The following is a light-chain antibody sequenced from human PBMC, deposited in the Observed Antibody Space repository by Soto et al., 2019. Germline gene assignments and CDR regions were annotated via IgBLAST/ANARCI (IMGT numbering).Light chain of an antibody. V-gene: IGKV3-11*01. J-gene: IGKJ4*01. CDR1: HSVSSD. CDR2: DAS. Sequence: EIVLTQSPVTLSLSPGERATLSCRASHSVSSDLLWYQQKPGQSPRLLISDASNSATGIPARFSGGGSGTDFILTISSLEPEDFAVYYCQQRNRWPLTFGGGTRVEIK. CDR3: QQRNRWPLT.